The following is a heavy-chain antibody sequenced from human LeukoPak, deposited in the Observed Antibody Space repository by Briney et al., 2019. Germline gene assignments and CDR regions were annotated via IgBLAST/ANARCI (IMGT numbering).Heavy chain of an antibody. J-gene: IGHJ4*02. CDR3: ARQRGQAGDPVGY. CDR1: GGSIIDDHYY. Sequence: SETLSLTCTVSGGSIIDDHYYWGWIRQPPGKGLEWIGTIYYSGRSYYNPSLTSRVTMSADTSKNQFSLRLNSVTAADTAVYYCARQRGQAGDPVGYWGQGTLVTVSA. V-gene: IGHV4-39*07. D-gene: IGHD2-21*02. CDR2: IYYSGRS.